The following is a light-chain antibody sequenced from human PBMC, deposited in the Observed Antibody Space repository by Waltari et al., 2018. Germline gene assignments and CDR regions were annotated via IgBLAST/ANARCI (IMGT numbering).Light chain of an antibody. V-gene: IGKV4-1*01. CDR1: QSVLYSSNNKNY. CDR2: WAS. CDR3: QQYYSTPPMHT. Sequence: DIVMTQSPESLAVSLGERATINCKSSQSVLYSSNNKNYLAWYQQKPGQPPKLLIYWASTRESGVPDRFSGSGSGTDFTLIISSLQAEDVAVYYCQQYYSTPPMHTFGQGTKLEIK. J-gene: IGKJ2*01.